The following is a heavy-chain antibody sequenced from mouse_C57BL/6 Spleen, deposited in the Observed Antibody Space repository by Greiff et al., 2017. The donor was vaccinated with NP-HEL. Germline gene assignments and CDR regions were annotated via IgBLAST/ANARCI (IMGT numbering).Heavy chain of an antibody. J-gene: IGHJ2*01. CDR2: ISGGGGNT. D-gene: IGHD1-1*01. V-gene: IGHV5-9*01. Sequence: EVQVVESGGGLVKPGGSLKLSCAASGFTFSSYTMSWVRQTPEKRLEWVATISGGGGNTYYPDSVKGRFTISRDNAKNTLYLQMSSLRSEDTALYYCARQEGYYYYGSSYPYYFDYWGQGTTLTVSS. CDR1: GFTFSSYT. CDR3: ARQEGYYYYGSSYPYYFDY.